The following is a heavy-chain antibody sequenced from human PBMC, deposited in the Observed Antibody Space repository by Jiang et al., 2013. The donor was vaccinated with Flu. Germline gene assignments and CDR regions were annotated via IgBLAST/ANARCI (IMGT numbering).Heavy chain of an antibody. D-gene: IGHD3-10*01. CDR2: IYYGGSP. Sequence: KPSETLSLTCTVSGGSIATYYWSWIRQSPGKGLEWIGYIYYGGSPTYNPSLKSRVTISEDMSNNQFFLRLSSVTAADTAIYYCARHSPEESGIADFWGQGTLVTVSS. CDR3: ARHSPEESGIADF. J-gene: IGHJ4*02. V-gene: IGHV4-59*08. CDR1: GGSIATYY.